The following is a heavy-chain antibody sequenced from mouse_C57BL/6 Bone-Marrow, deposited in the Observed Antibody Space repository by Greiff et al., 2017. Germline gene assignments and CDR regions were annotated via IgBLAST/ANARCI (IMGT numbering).Heavy chain of an antibody. CDR2: INYDGSNT. CDR1: GFTFSDSY. J-gene: IGHJ3*01. V-gene: IGHV5-16*01. CDR3: VSVYGYDGRFAY. D-gene: IGHD2-2*01. Sequence: EVQLVESEGGLVQPGSSMKISCTASGFTFSDSYMAWVRQVPEKGLEWVAHINYDGSNTYYLDSLKSRFIISRDNAKTILYMQMSSLKSEDTATYDCVSVYGYDGRFAYWGQGTLVTVSA.